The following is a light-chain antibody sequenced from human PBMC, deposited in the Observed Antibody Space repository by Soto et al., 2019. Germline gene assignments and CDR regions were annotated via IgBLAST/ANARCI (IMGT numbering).Light chain of an antibody. CDR2: SAS. V-gene: IGKV3-15*01. CDR3: QQYNKWPLT. J-gene: IGKJ4*01. CDR1: ESVSSN. Sequence: EIVMTQSPATLSVSQGERATLSCRASESVSSNLAWYQQKPGQAPRLLIYSASARATGIPARFSGSGSGSEFTLIISSLQSEDFAGYYCQQYNKWPLTFGGGTKVEIK.